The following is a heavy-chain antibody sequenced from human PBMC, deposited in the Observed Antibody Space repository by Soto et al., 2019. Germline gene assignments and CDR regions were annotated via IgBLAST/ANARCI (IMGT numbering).Heavy chain of an antibody. Sequence: QVQLVESGGGVVQPGRSLRLCCAASGFTFSSYGMHWVRQAPGKGLEWVAVISYDGNNKYYADSVKGRFTISRDNSKNTLYLQMNSLRPEDTAVYYCAKGRWELLKIGDYWGQGTLFTVSS. J-gene: IGHJ4*02. D-gene: IGHD1-26*01. CDR1: GFTFSSYG. V-gene: IGHV3-30*18. CDR2: ISYDGNNK. CDR3: AKGRWELLKIGDY.